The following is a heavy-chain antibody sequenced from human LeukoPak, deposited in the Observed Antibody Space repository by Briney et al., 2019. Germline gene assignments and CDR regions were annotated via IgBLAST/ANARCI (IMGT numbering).Heavy chain of an antibody. V-gene: IGHV3-33*01. CDR2: IWYDGSNK. J-gene: IGHJ4*02. D-gene: IGHD5/OR15-5a*01. Sequence: PGRSLRLSCAASGFTFSSYGMHWVRQAPGKGLEWVAVIWYDGSNKYYADSVKGRFTISRDNAMNTLYLQMNSLRGEDTAVYYCVRGDLRLPRSTPDCWGQGTLVTVSS. CDR3: VRGDLRLPRSTPDC. CDR1: GFTFSSYG.